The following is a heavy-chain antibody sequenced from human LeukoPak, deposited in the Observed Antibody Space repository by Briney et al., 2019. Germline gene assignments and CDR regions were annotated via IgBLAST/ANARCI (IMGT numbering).Heavy chain of an antibody. V-gene: IGHV4-59*01. CDR1: GGSISSYY. Sequence: PSETLSLTCTVSGGSISSYYWSWIRQPPGKGLEWIGYIYYSGSTNYNPSLKSRVTISVDTSKNQFSLKLSSVTAADTAVYYCARDGPGTAAKGGWFDPWGQGTLVTVSS. CDR2: IYYSGST. CDR3: ARDGPGTAAKGGWFDP. D-gene: IGHD3-16*01. J-gene: IGHJ5*02.